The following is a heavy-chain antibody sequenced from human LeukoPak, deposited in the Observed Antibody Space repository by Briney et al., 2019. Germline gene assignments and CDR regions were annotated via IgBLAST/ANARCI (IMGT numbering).Heavy chain of an antibody. Sequence: SETLSLTCTVSGGSISTYYWSWIRQPAGKGLEWIGRIFTSGVTNYNPSLKSRVTISVDTSKNQFSLKLSSVTAADTAVYYCAREYSSSWYSVAYDYWGQGTLVTVSS. D-gene: IGHD6-13*01. CDR1: GGSISTYY. J-gene: IGHJ4*02. V-gene: IGHV4-4*07. CDR2: IFTSGVT. CDR3: AREYSSSWYSVAYDY.